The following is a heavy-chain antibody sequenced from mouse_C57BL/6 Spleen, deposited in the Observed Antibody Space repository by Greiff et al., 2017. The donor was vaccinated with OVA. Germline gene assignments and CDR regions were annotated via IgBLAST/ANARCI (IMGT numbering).Heavy chain of an antibody. Sequence: ESGPGLVKPSQSLSLTCSVTGYSITSGYYWNWIRQFPGNKLEWMGYISYDGSNNYNPSLKNRISITRDTSKNQFFLKLNSVTTEDTATYDCARERSWDDYFDYWGQGTSLTVSS. V-gene: IGHV3-6*01. CDR2: ISYDGSN. CDR3: ARERSWDDYFDY. D-gene: IGHD4-1*01. CDR1: GYSITSGYY. J-gene: IGHJ2*02.